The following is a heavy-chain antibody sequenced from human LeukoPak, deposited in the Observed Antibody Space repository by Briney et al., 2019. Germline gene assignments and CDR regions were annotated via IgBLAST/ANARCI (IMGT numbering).Heavy chain of an antibody. CDR1: GGSISSYY. Sequence: SETLSLTCTVSGGSISSYYWSWIRQPPGKGLEWIGEINHSGSTNYNPSLKSRVTISVDTSKNQFSLKLSSVTAADTAVYYCARGARIRYSTQYYYYYYYGMDVWGQGTTVTVSS. J-gene: IGHJ6*02. D-gene: IGHD4-11*01. CDR2: INHSGST. CDR3: ARGARIRYSTQYYYYYYYGMDV. V-gene: IGHV4-34*01.